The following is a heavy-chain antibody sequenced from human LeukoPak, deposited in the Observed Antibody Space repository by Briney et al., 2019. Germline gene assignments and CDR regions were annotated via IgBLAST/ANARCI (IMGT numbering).Heavy chain of an antibody. Sequence: GGSLRLSCAASGFTFSDYYMSWIRQAPGKGLEWVSYISSSGSTIYYADSVKGRFTIYRDNAKNSLYLQMNSLRAEDTAVYYCARDRVEYDILTGWSGYYYYGMDVWGQGTTVTVSS. J-gene: IGHJ6*02. CDR3: ARDRVEYDILTGWSGYYYYGMDV. V-gene: IGHV3-11*01. CDR2: ISSSGSTI. CDR1: GFTFSDYY. D-gene: IGHD3-9*01.